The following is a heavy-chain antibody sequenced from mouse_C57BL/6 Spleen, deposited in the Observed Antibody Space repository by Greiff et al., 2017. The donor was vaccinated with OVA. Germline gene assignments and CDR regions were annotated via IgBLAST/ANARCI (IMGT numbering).Heavy chain of an antibody. CDR3: ARWGTAQGYFDY. V-gene: IGHV5-6*02. D-gene: IGHD3-2*02. CDR1: GFTFSSYG. Sequence: EVKLVESGGDLVKPGGSLKLSCAASGFTFSSYGMSWVRQTPDKRLEWVATISSGGSYTYYPDSVKGRFTISRDNAKNTLYLQMSSLKSEDTAVDYCARWGTAQGYFDYWGQGTTLTVSS. J-gene: IGHJ2*01. CDR2: ISSGGSYT.